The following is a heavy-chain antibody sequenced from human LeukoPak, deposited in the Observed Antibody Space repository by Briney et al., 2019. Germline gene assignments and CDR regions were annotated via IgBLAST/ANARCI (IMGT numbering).Heavy chain of an antibody. CDR2: IIPIFGTA. CDR3: ARDTANGEAFDI. CDR1: GGTFSSYA. J-gene: IGHJ3*02. D-gene: IGHD3-10*01. Sequence: SVKVSCKASGGTFSSYAISWVRQAPGQGLEWMGGIIPIFGTANYAQKFQGRVTITADESTSTAYMELSSLRSEDTAVYYCARDTANGEAFDIWGQGAMVTVSS. V-gene: IGHV1-69*13.